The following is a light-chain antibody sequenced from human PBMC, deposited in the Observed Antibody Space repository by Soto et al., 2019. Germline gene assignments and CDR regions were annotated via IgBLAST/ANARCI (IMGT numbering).Light chain of an antibody. V-gene: IGKV3-15*01. Sequence: EIVLTQSPGTLSLSPGERATLSCRASQSVSSDLAWYQQKPGQAPRLLIYGASTRATGIPARFSGSGSGTEFTLTISSLQSEDFAVYYCKQFNNWPLTVGGGTKVDIK. J-gene: IGKJ4*01. CDR1: QSVSSD. CDR3: KQFNNWPLT. CDR2: GAS.